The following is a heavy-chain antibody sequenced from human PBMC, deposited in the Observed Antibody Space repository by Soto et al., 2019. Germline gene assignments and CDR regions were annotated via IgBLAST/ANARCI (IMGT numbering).Heavy chain of an antibody. Sequence: PGGSLRLSCSASGFTFSDYTMHWVRQTSEKRLEYISIIDGNGQITDYAESVKGRFAISRDNSKNTLYLQMTSLRNDDTAVYYYVKDRLRLCTSTSCYLLDYWGQGNPVT. D-gene: IGHD2-2*01. CDR1: GFTFSDYT. V-gene: IGHV3-64D*06. J-gene: IGHJ4*02. CDR3: VKDRLRLCTSTSCYLLDY. CDR2: IDGNGQIT.